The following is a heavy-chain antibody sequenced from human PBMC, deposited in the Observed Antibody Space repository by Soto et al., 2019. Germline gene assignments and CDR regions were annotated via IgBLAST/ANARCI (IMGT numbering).Heavy chain of an antibody. D-gene: IGHD6-6*01. J-gene: IGHJ6*02. Sequence: GGSLRLSCAASGFTFSSYSMNWVRQAPGKGLEWVSSISSSSSYIYYADSVKGRFTISRDNAKNSLYLQMNSLRAEDTAVYYCASDGEQLVRNYYYYYGMDVWGQGTTVTVSS. CDR3: ASDGEQLVRNYYYYYGMDV. V-gene: IGHV3-21*01. CDR2: ISSSSSYI. CDR1: GFTFSSYS.